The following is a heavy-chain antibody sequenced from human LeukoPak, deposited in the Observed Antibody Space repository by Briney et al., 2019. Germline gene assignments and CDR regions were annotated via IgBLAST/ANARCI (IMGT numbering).Heavy chain of an antibody. D-gene: IGHD3-10*01. Sequence: GGSLRLSCAASGFTFSSYGMSWVRQAPGKGLEWVSAISGSGGSTYYADSVKGRFTISRDNSKNTLYLQMNSLRAEDTAVYYCAKGGPGVRGVIVDYWGQGTLVTVSS. V-gene: IGHV3-23*01. J-gene: IGHJ4*02. CDR3: AKGGPGVRGVIVDY. CDR1: GFTFSSYG. CDR2: ISGSGGST.